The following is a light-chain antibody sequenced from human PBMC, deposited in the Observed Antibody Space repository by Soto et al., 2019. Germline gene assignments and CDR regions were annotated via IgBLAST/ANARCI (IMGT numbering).Light chain of an antibody. Sequence: QSALTQPASVSGSPGQSITISCTGTSSDVGAYNYVSWYQQHPGKAPTLMIYGVSNRPSGIPNHFSGSKTGNTASLTLSGLQAEHEAHHYCNSYTTTSTVVFGGGTKLTVL. CDR1: SSDVGAYNY. V-gene: IGLV2-14*01. CDR3: NSYTTTSTVV. CDR2: GVS. J-gene: IGLJ3*02.